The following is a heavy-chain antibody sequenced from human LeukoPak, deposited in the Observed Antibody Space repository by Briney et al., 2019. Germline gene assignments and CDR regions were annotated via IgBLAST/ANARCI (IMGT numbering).Heavy chain of an antibody. CDR3: AREVGPYYDFWSGYSYYYYMDV. CDR1: GYTFTGYY. J-gene: IGHJ6*03. D-gene: IGHD3-3*01. V-gene: IGHV1-2*02. Sequence: ASVKVSCKASGYTFTGYYMHWVRQAPGQGLEWMGWINPNSGGTNYAQKLQGRVTMTTDTSTSTAYMELRSLGSDDTAVYYCAREVGPYYDFWSGYSYYYYMDVWGKGTTVTVSS. CDR2: INPNSGGT.